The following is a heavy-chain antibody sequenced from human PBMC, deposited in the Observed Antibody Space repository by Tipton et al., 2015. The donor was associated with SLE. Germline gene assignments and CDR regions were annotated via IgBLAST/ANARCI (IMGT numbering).Heavy chain of an antibody. Sequence: TLSLTCAVSGYSISSGYYWGWIRQPPGKGLEWIGSIYHSGSTYYNPSLKSRVTISVDTSKNQFSLKLSSVTAADTAVYYCARLDTDRTGDYFDYWGQGTLVTVSS. CDR2: IYHSGST. V-gene: IGHV4-38-2*01. CDR3: ARLDTDRTGDYFDY. D-gene: IGHD1-1*01. CDR1: GYSISSGYY. J-gene: IGHJ4*02.